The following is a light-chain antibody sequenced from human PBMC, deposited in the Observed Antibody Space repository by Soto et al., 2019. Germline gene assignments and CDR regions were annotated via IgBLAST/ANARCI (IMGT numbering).Light chain of an antibody. Sequence: DIKMTQSPSTLSASVGDRVTITFRASQSIYSWLAWYQQKPGKAPKLLIYKASSLESGVPSRFSGSGSGTEFTLTISSLQPDDFATYYCQQYNSYPWTFGQGTKVDIK. CDR3: QQYNSYPWT. V-gene: IGKV1-5*03. CDR2: KAS. CDR1: QSIYSW. J-gene: IGKJ1*01.